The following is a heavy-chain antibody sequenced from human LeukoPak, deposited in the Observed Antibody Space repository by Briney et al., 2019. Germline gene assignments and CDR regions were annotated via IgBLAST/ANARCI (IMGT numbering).Heavy chain of an antibody. CDR2: ISYDGSNK. Sequence: GGSLRLSCAASGFTFSSYAMHWVRQAPGKGLEWVAVISYDGSNKYYADSVKGRFTISRDNPKNTLYVQMNSLRAEDTAVYYCARDLSDYDYVWGSYGGPFDYWGQGTLVTVSS. CDR3: ARDLSDYDYVWGSYGGPFDY. CDR1: GFTFSSYA. V-gene: IGHV3-30-3*01. D-gene: IGHD3-16*01. J-gene: IGHJ4*02.